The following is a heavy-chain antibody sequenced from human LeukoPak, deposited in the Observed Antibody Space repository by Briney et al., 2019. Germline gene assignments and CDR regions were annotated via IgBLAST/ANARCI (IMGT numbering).Heavy chain of an antibody. CDR1: GYTFTSYP. CDR2: INTNTGNP. J-gene: IGHJ4*02. D-gene: IGHD4-23*01. Sequence: GASVKVSCKASGYTFTSYPMNWVRQAPGQGLERMGWINTNTGNPTYAQGFTGRFVFSLDTSVSTAYLQISSLKAEDTAVYYCARTLSGGNYVFFDFDYWGQGTLVTVSS. CDR3: ARTLSGGNYVFFDFDY. V-gene: IGHV7-4-1*02.